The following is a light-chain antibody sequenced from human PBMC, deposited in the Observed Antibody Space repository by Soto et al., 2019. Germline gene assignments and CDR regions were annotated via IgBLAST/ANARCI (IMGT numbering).Light chain of an antibody. V-gene: IGKV1-5*03. CDR2: KAS. CDR1: QTISSW. CDR3: QQSYSSPPT. Sequence: DIQMTQSPSTLSGSVGDRVTITCRASQTISSWLAWYQQKPGKAPKLLIYKASTLKSGVPSRGGGSGSGTEFTLTISSLQPDDFATYYCQQSYSSPPTFGQGTKVDFK. J-gene: IGKJ1*01.